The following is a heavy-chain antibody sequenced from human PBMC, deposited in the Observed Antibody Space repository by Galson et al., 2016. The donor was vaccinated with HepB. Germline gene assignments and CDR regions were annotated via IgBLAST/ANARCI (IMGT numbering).Heavy chain of an antibody. Sequence: CAISGDSVSSNSATWNWIRQSPSRGLEWLGRTCYRSKWYNDYALSVKSRITINPDTSKNQFSLQLNSVTPEDTAVYYYARVRSGYSGYANPYYYGMDVWGQGTTVTVAS. V-gene: IGHV6-1*01. D-gene: IGHD5-12*01. CDR2: TCYRSKWYN. CDR3: ARVRSGYSGYANPYYYGMDV. CDR1: GDSVSSNSAT. J-gene: IGHJ6*02.